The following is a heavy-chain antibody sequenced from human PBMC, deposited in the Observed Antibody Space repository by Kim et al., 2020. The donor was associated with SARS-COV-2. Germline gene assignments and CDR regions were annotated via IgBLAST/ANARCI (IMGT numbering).Heavy chain of an antibody. CDR1: GFTFSSYA. D-gene: IGHD6-13*01. V-gene: IGHV3-30*04. Sequence: GGSLRLSCAASGFTFSSYAMHWVRQAPGKGLEWVAVISYDGSNKYYADSVKGRFTISRDNSKNTLYLQMNSLRAEDTAVYYCARGAGIAAAGDFDYWGQGTLVTVSS. CDR2: ISYDGSNK. CDR3: ARGAGIAAAGDFDY. J-gene: IGHJ4*02.